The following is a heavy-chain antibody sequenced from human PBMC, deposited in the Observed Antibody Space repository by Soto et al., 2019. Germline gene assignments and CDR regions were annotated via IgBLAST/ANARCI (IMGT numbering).Heavy chain of an antibody. J-gene: IGHJ4*02. D-gene: IGHD6-19*01. CDR3: ARGVGSTAVAGQFDS. CDR2: IHHRGGT. CDR1: GGSVSSSNW. V-gene: IGHV4-4*02. Sequence: QVQLQESGPGLVKPSGTLSLTCAVSGGSVSSSNWWSWVRQPPGKGLEWIGEIHHRGGTNYNPSLKSRVILSLDKSQNQFSLKVTSVPAADTAVYYRARGVGSTAVAGQFDSWGQGILVTVSS.